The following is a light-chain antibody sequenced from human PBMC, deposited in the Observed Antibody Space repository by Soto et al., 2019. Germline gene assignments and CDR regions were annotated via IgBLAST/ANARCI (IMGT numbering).Light chain of an antibody. CDR1: RSDVGGYNF. CDR3: SSYTSISTLA. V-gene: IGLV2-14*01. Sequence: QSVLTQPASVSGSPGQSITISCTGTRSDVGGYNFVSWYQQHPGKAPKLIIHDVSSRPSGVSNRFSGSKSGNTASLTLSGLQAEDEADYYCSSYTSISTLAFGGGTKVTVL. CDR2: DVS. J-gene: IGLJ2*01.